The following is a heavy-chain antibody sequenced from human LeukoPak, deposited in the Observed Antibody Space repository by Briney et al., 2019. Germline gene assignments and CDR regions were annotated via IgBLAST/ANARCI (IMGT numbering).Heavy chain of an antibody. Sequence: PSQTLSLTCAVSGGSISSGGYSWSWIRQPPGKGLEWIGYIYHSGSTYYNPSLKSRVTISVDRSKNQFSLKLSSVTAADTAVYYCARRGWLQSTYYYYYYMDVWGKGTTVTVSS. D-gene: IGHD5-24*01. CDR1: GGSISSGGYS. J-gene: IGHJ6*03. V-gene: IGHV4-30-2*01. CDR3: ARRGWLQSTYYYYYYMDV. CDR2: IYHSGST.